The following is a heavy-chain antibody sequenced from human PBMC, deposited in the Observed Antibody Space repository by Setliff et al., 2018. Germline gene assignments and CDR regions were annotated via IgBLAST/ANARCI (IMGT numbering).Heavy chain of an antibody. CDR3: ARGHYHYHSVLYGGEFYYYYMDV. V-gene: IGHV1-69*13. J-gene: IGHJ6*02. CDR2: IIPIFGTR. CDR1: GFTFSNYG. Sequence: SVKVSCVASGFTFSNYGISWVRQAPGQGLEWMGGIIPIFGTRNYAQKFQDRVTIAADESTSSAYMELSSLRSEDTAVYYCARGHYHYHSVLYGGEFYYYYMDVWGPGTTVTVSS. D-gene: IGHD3-10*01.